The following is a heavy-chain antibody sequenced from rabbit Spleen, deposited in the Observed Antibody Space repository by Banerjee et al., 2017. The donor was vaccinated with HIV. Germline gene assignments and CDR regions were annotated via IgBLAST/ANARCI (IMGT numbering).Heavy chain of an antibody. D-gene: IGHD4-1*01. CDR1: GVSFSSNYY. J-gene: IGHJ4*01. Sequence: QSVEESGGDLVKPGASLTLTCTASGVSFSSNYYMCWVRQAPGKGLEWIACIDSGSSGFTYFASWAKGRFTISKTSSTTVTLQMTSLTAADTATYFCARGTYTSGWSLWGPGTLVTVS. V-gene: IGHV1S40*01. CDR3: ARGTYTSGWSL. CDR2: IDSGSSGFT.